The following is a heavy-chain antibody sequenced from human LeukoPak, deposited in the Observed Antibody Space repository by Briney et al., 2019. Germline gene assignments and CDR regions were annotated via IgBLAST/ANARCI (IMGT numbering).Heavy chain of an antibody. V-gene: IGHV1-69*13. CDR3: ARDNGGLGGYDHFYYYGMDV. D-gene: IGHD5-12*01. J-gene: IGHJ6*04. Sequence: ASVKVSCKASGVTFSTYAINWVRQAPGQGLEWMGGIIPIFGTANYAQKFQGRVTITADESTSTAYMELSSLRCEDTAMYYCARDNGGLGGYDHFYYYGMDVWGKGTTVTASS. CDR1: GVTFSTYA. CDR2: IIPIFGTA.